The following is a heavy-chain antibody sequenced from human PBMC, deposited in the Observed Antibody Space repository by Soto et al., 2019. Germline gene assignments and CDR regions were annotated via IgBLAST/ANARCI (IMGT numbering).Heavy chain of an antibody. CDR2: ISGSGGST. CDR3: ALASYYYDSSGYSPSFDY. J-gene: IGHJ4*02. D-gene: IGHD3-22*01. V-gene: IGHV3-23*01. CDR1: GFTFSSYA. Sequence: EVQLLESGGGLVQPGGSLRLSCAASGFTFSSYAMSWVRQAPGKGLEWVSAISGSGGSTYYADSVKGRFPISRDNSKNPLYLQMNSLRAEDTAVYYCALASYYYDSSGYSPSFDYWGQGTLVTVSS.